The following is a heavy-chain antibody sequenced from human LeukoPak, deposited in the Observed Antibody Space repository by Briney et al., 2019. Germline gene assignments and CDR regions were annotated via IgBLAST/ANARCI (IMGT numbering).Heavy chain of an antibody. CDR1: GGIFSSYA. Sequence: GGSVKVSCKASGGIFSSYAISWVRQAPGQGLEWMGRIIPILGIANYAQKFQGRVTITADKSTSTAYMELSSLRSEDTAVYYCARVEGDSSSWYDSSPFFDYWGQGTLVTVSS. J-gene: IGHJ4*02. V-gene: IGHV1-69*04. D-gene: IGHD6-13*01. CDR3: ARVEGDSSSWYDSSPFFDY. CDR2: IIPILGIA.